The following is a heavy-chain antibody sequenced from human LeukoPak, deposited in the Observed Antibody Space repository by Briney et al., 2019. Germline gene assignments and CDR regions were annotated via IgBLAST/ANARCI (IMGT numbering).Heavy chain of an antibody. D-gene: IGHD6-19*01. Sequence: SETLSLTCSVWGGSISTYYWSWIRQPPGKGLEWIGYIYYSGSTNYNPSLKSRVTISGDTSKNQLSLKLSSVTAADTAVYYCARGLSRGRYTPNYSYYYMDVWGKGTTVTVSS. CDR3: ARGLSRGRYTPNYSYYYMDV. CDR2: IYYSGST. J-gene: IGHJ6*03. V-gene: IGHV4-59*01. CDR1: GGSISTYY.